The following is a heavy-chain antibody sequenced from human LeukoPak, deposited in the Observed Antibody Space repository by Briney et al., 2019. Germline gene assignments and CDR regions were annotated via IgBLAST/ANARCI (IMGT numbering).Heavy chain of an antibody. J-gene: IGHJ4*02. CDR1: GFTFSTYW. V-gene: IGHV3-7*01. Sequence: PGGSLRLSCAASGFTFSTYWMSWVRQAPGKGLEWVASIKQDGSEKYYVDSVKGRFTISRDNAKNSLYLQMNTLRPEDTAVYYCARERQNKDFWSGGDYWGQGTLVTVSS. CDR2: IKQDGSEK. CDR3: ARERQNKDFWSGGDY. D-gene: IGHD3-3*01.